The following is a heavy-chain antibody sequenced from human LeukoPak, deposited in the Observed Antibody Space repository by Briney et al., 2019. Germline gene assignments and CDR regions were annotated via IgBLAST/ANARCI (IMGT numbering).Heavy chain of an antibody. Sequence: SSVKVSCKASGGTFSSYAISWVRQAPGQGLEWMGGIIPTFGTANYAQKFQGRVTITADESTSTAYMELSSLRPEDTAVYYCATNKGQYGDYSNWFDPWGQGTLVTVSS. D-gene: IGHD4-17*01. CDR3: ATNKGQYGDYSNWFDP. CDR1: GGTFSSYA. J-gene: IGHJ5*02. V-gene: IGHV1-69*01. CDR2: IIPTFGTA.